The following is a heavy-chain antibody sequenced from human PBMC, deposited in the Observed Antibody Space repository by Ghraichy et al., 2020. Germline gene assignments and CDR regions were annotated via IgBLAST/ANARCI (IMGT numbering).Heavy chain of an antibody. CDR3: ARTLVGPSSDAFDI. CDR1: GFTVSSNY. D-gene: IGHD4/OR15-4a*01. Sequence: GGSLRLSCAASGFTVSSNYMSWVRQAPGKGLEWVSIIYTAGNTYYPDSVKGRFTISRDNSKNTLYLQMNSLRAEDTAVYYCARTLVGPSSDAFDIWGQGTMVTVSS. V-gene: IGHV3-53*01. CDR2: IYTAGNT. J-gene: IGHJ3*02.